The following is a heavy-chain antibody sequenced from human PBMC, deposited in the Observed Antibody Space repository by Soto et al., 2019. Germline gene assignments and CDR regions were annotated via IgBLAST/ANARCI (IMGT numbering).Heavy chain of an antibody. D-gene: IGHD3-16*01. J-gene: IGHJ4*02. CDR3: ARDKLPTGLYPVCAC. Sequence: EVQLVESGGGLVQPGGSLRLSCAASGFTLSTYSMTWVRQAPGKGLEWISFISSDSSFIWYADSVKGRFTISKDNARNSLYLQMNSLRAEDTAVYYCARDKLPTGLYPVCACWGQGTLVTVSS. V-gene: IGHV3-48*01. CDR2: ISSDSSFI. CDR1: GFTLSTYS.